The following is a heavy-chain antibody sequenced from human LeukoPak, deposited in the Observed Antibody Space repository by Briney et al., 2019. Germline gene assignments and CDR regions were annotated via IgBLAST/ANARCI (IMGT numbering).Heavy chain of an antibody. CDR2: VSSSGSTI. D-gene: IGHD3-10*02. CDR3: AELGITMIGGV. V-gene: IGHV3-48*03. J-gene: IGHJ6*04. Sequence: GGSLRLSCAASGFTFSSYEMNWVRQAPGKGLEWVSYVSSSGSTIYYADSVKGRFTISRDNAKNSLCLQMNSLRAEDTAVYYCAELGITMIGGVWGKGTTVTISS. CDR1: GFTFSSYE.